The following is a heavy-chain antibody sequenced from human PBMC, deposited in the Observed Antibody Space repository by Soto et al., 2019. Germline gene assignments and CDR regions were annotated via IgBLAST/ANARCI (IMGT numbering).Heavy chain of an antibody. J-gene: IGHJ4*02. CDR1: SGSLSGYY. CDR2: ISQSGNT. CDR3: ARAPKVSGSSQTRPDF. D-gene: IGHD6-6*01. Sequence: SETLSLTCSIYSGSLSGYYWSWIRQPPGKGLEWIEEISQSGNTNYSPSLKSRVSISIDTSKKQFSLNLASVSAADTAVYYCARAPKVSGSSQTRPDFWGQGTLVTVSS. V-gene: IGHV4-34*01.